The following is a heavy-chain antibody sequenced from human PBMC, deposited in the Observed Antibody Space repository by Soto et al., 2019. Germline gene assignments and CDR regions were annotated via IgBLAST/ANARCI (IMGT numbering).Heavy chain of an antibody. D-gene: IGHD7-27*01. CDR3: ARETGDGYYGMDV. CDR1: GFTFTSSA. Sequence: ASVKVSCKASGFTFTSSAVQWVRQARGQRLEWIGWIVVGSGNTNYAQKFQERVTMTTDTSTSTAYMELRSLRSDDTAVYYCARETGDGYYGMDVWGQGTTVTVSS. V-gene: IGHV1-58*01. J-gene: IGHJ6*02. CDR2: IVVGSGNT.